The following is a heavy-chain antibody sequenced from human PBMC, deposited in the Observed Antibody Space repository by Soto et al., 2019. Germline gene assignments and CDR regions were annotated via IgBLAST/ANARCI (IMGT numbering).Heavy chain of an antibody. V-gene: IGHV3-9*01. CDR3: TKVGGLFDFWSGPLHFDL. CDR2: ISRNSDSI. J-gene: IGHJ4*02. CDR1: GFIFDDFA. D-gene: IGHD3-3*01. Sequence: EAQLVESGGGLVQHGRSLRLSCAGSGFIFDDFAIHWVRQAPGKGLEWVSGISRNSDSIGYADSVKGRFTISRDNTKNALYLQMNSLRVEDTALYYCTKVGGLFDFWSGPLHFDLWGQGTLVTVSS.